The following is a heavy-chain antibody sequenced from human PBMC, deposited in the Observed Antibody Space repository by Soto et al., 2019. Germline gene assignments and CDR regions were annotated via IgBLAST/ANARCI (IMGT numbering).Heavy chain of an antibody. D-gene: IGHD2-15*01. V-gene: IGHV4-4*02. CDR1: GGSIGSSNW. CDR2: IYHSGST. J-gene: IGHJ4*02. CDR3: AIGERSCRFDY. Sequence: SETLSLTCAVSGGSIGSSNWWSWVRQPPGKGLEWIGEIYHSGSTNYNPSLKSRVTISVDNSKNQFSLKLSSVTAADTAVYYCAIGERSCRFDYWGQGTLVTVSS.